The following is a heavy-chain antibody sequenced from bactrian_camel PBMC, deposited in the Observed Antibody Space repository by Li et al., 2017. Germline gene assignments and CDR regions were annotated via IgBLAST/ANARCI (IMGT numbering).Heavy chain of an antibody. CDR1: GFPTMQRLS. CDR2: IDVDGTP. Sequence: QVQLVESGGGSVNLGGSLTLSCEASGFPTMQRLSMGWFRQAPGKEREGVAAIDVDGTPSYSNSVKGRFTISRDNAKNMVYLQMNSQKPEDTAMYYCAADPLAKRACNLVRGDYKYWGQGTQVTVS. CDR3: AADPLAKRACNLVRGDYKY. V-gene: IGHV3S53*01. D-gene: IGHD1*01. J-gene: IGHJ4*01.